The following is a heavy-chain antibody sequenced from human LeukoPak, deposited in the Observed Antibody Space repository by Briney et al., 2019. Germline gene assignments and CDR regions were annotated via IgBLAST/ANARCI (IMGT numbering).Heavy chain of an antibody. CDR3: ASSSGSYYRYYYGMDV. CDR2: ISYDGSNK. Sequence: GGPLRLSCAASGFTFSSYAMHWVRQAPGKGLEWVAVISYDGSNKYYADSVKGRFTISRDNSKNTLYLQMNSLRAEDTAVYYCASSSGSYYRYYYGMDVWGQGTTVTVSS. CDR1: GFTFSSYA. D-gene: IGHD3-10*01. V-gene: IGHV3-30*04. J-gene: IGHJ6*02.